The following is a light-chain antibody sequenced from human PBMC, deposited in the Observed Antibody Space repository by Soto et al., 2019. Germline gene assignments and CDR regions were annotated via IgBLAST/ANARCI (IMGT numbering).Light chain of an antibody. CDR2: GAS. Sequence: EIVMTQSPSTLSVSPGDRATLSCRASQSIYSNLAWYQQKPGQSPRLLIYGASTRAIGIPARFSGSGSGIEFTLTISSLQSEDFAVYYCQQYNSWPPLTFGGGTKVEIK. J-gene: IGKJ4*01. V-gene: IGKV3-15*01. CDR3: QQYNSWPPLT. CDR1: QSIYSN.